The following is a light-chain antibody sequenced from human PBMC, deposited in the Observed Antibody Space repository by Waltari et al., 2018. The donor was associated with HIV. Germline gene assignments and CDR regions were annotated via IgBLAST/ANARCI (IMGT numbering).Light chain of an antibody. V-gene: IGLV2-23*02. CDR3: CSYGGSGSPWV. CDR1: GVVVGIFNF. CDR2: EVT. Sequence: SALTKPAPVSGSPGSPTPISSLEPGVVVGIFNFFSWYQKHPGKAPKPMIYEVTKRPSGVSDRFSGSKSYNTASLTISGLQAEDEGDYYCCSYGGSGSPWVFGGGTKLTVL. J-gene: IGLJ3*02.